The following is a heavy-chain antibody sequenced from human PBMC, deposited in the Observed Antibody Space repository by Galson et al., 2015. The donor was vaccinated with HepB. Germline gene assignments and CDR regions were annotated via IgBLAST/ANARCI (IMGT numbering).Heavy chain of an antibody. CDR2: ISYDGSNK. V-gene: IGHV3-30*18. J-gene: IGHJ4*02. Sequence: SLRLSCAASGFTFSSYGMHWVRQAPGKGLEWVAVISYDGSNKYYADSVKGRFTISRDNSKNTLYLQMNSLRAEDTAVYYCAKDQDSSGTHPPFDYWGQGTLVTVSS. CDR3: AKDQDSSGTHPPFDY. CDR1: GFTFSSYG. D-gene: IGHD3-22*01.